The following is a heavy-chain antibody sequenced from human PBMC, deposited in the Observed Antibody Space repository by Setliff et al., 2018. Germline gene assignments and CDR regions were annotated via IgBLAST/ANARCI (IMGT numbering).Heavy chain of an antibody. D-gene: IGHD6-6*01. CDR1: GYSFTSHY. CDR3: ARDPQQLVIRYYFDY. V-gene: IGHV1-46*01. J-gene: IGHJ4*02. CDR2: INPGGLSS. Sequence: RASVKVSCKTSGYSFTSHYMHWVRQAPGQGLEWMGIINPGGLSSSSTQKFEGRVTMTRDTSTSTISRDNSKNTLYLQMNSLRAEDTAVYYCARDPQQLVIRYYFDYWGQGTLVTVSS.